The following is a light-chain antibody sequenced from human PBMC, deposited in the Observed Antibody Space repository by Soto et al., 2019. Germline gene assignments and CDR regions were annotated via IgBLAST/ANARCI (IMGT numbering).Light chain of an antibody. CDR1: PRVPNY. CDR2: GAF. V-gene: IGKV3-11*01. J-gene: IGKJ5*01. CDR3: QQRHIWPPVT. Sequence: EIVLTQSLATLSLYPGARATVSCTGTPRVPNYLAWYQQKPGQAPRLLLYGAFNRATGIPATFSGSGSGAAFTLTISSLEPEDFAVYYCQQRHIWPPVTFGQATRLEI.